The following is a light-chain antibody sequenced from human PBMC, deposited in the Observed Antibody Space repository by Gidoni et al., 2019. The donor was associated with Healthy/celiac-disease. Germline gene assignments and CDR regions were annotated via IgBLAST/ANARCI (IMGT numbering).Light chain of an antibody. J-gene: IGLJ1*01. CDR1: SSDVGGYNY. CDR3: CSQAGSYTFYV. CDR2: DVS. Sequence: QSALTQPRSVSGSPGQSVTISCTGTSSDVGGYNYVSWYQQHPGKAPKLMIYDVSKRPSGVPDRFSGSKSGNTASLTISGLQAEDEADYYCCSQAGSYTFYVFGTGTKVTVL. V-gene: IGLV2-11*01.